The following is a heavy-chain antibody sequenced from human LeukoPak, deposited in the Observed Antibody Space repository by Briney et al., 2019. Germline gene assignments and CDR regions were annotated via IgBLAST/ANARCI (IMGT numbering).Heavy chain of an antibody. D-gene: IGHD1-26*01. V-gene: IGHV3-7*01. CDR1: GFTFSYYY. CDR3: ARDRKYRIVGTIQHYFDY. Sequence: GGSLRLSCAASGFTFSYYYMSWVRQAPGKGLEWVATIKVDGSEKHYVVSVKGRFTISRDNAKNSLYLQMNSLRAEDTALYYCARDRKYRIVGTIQHYFDYWGQGTLVTVSS. J-gene: IGHJ4*02. CDR2: IKVDGSEK.